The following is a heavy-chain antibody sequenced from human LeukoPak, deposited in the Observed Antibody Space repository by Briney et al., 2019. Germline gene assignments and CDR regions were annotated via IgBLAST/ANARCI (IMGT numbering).Heavy chain of an antibody. Sequence: KPSETLSLTCAVSGYSISSGYYWGWIRQPPGKGLEGIGSIYHSGSTYYNPSLKSRVTISVDTSKNQFSLKLSSVTAADTAVYYCASLVPAAPKGGYFDYWGQGTLVTVPS. D-gene: IGHD2-2*01. J-gene: IGHJ4*02. CDR1: GYSISSGYY. CDR3: ASLVPAAPKGGYFDY. V-gene: IGHV4-38-2*01. CDR2: IYHSGST.